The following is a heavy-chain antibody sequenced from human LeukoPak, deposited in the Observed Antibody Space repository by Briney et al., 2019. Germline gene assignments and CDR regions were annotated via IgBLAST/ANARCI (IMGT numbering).Heavy chain of an antibody. CDR2: TNPNSGNT. CDR3: ASSSSYHYYYYMDV. Sequence: ASVKVSCKASGYTFTSYDINWVRQATGQGLEWMGWTNPNSGNTGYAQKFQGRVTMTRNTSISTAYMELSSLRSEDTAVYYCASSSSYHYYYYMDVWGKGTTVTVSS. D-gene: IGHD6-6*01. J-gene: IGHJ6*03. CDR1: GYTFTSYD. V-gene: IGHV1-8*01.